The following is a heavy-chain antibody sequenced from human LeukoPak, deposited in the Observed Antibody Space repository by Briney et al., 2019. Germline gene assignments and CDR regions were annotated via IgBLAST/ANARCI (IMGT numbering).Heavy chain of an antibody. CDR1: GSSISSYY. J-gene: IGHJ5*02. CDR3: ARDDILTGYGS. D-gene: IGHD3-9*01. Sequence: PSETLSLTCTVSGSSISSYYWSWIRQPPGKGLEWIGYIYYSGSTNYNPSLKSRVTISVDTSKNQFSLKLSSVTAADTAVYYCARDDILTGYGSWGQGTLVTVSS. V-gene: IGHV4-59*01. CDR2: IYYSGST.